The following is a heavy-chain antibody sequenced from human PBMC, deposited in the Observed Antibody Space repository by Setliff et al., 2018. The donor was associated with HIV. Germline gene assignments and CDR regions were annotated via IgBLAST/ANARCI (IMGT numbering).Heavy chain of an antibody. CDR3: AKELAASGLGYFDS. CDR2: ISVSGTDI. Sequence: GGSLRLSCAASGFTFSRYEMSWIRQAPGKGLELLSYISVSGTDIKYADSVKGRFTISRDNAKNSLYLQMNSLRAEDTAEYYCAKELAASGLGYFDSWGRGILVTVSS. D-gene: IGHD3-22*01. V-gene: IGHV3-48*03. J-gene: IGHJ4*02. CDR1: GFTFSRYE.